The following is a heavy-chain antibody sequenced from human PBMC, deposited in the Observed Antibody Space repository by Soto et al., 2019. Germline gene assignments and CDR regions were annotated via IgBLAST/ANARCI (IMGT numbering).Heavy chain of an antibody. V-gene: IGHV3-23*01. CDR2: IGASGGTT. CDR3: AKRLDSRRFDY. Sequence: GGSLRLSCAASGFTFSSYAMSWVRQAPGRGLEWVSLIGASGGTTYYADSVKGRFTISRDNSKNTLYLQMISLRAEDTAVYYCAKRLDSRRFDYWGQGTLVTVSS. CDR1: GFTFSSYA. J-gene: IGHJ4*02.